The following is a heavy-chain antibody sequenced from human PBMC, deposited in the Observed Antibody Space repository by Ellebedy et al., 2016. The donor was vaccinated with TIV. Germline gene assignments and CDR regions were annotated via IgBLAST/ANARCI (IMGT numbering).Heavy chain of an antibody. CDR2: RSAYNGHT. D-gene: IGHD3-9*01. CDR3: ARGIAWLSSFDP. Sequence: ASVKVSXXTSGYNSGEYGIHWVRHAPRQCLEYMGWRSAYNGHTNYPQNLQGRVTMTTDASTSTAYIELRTLRSDDTAVYYCARGIAWLSSFDPWGQGTLVTVSS. CDR1: GYNSGEYG. J-gene: IGHJ5*02. V-gene: IGHV1-18*01.